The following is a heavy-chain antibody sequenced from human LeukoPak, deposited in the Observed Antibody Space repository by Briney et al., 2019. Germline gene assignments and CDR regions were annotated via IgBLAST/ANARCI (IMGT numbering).Heavy chain of an antibody. CDR1: GFTFSSYT. Sequence: GGSLRLSCAASGFTFSSYTMNWVRQAPGKGLEWVSLISSSSSYIFYADSVKGRFTISRDNAKKTLYLQMNSLRAEDTAVYYCARPLSGTTDFDYWGQGTLVTVSS. CDR3: ARPLSGTTDFDY. J-gene: IGHJ4*02. CDR2: ISSSSSYI. V-gene: IGHV3-21*01. D-gene: IGHD1-20*01.